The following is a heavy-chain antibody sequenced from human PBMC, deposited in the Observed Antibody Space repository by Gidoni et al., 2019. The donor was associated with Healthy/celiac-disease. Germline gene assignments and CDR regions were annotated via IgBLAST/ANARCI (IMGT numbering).Heavy chain of an antibody. V-gene: IGHV1-2*02. CDR3: ARVNRRSAAGTASDDTDNFDY. J-gene: IGHJ4*02. CDR2: INPNSGGT. D-gene: IGHD6-13*01. CDR1: GDTFTGYY. Sequence: QVQLVQSGAEVKKPGASVKVSCKASGDTFTGYYMHWGRQAPGQGLEGMGWINPNSGGTNYAQKFQGRVTMTRDTSISTAYMELSRLRSDDTAVYYCARVNRRSAAGTASDDTDNFDYWGQGTLVTVSS.